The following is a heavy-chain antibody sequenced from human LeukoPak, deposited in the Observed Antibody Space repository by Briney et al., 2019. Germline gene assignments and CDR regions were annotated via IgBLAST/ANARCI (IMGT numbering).Heavy chain of an antibody. CDR2: IYYSGST. V-gene: IGHV4-61*01. J-gene: IGHJ2*01. D-gene: IGHD5-24*01. Sequence: SETLSLTCSVSGFSITTGYYWAWIRQPPGKGLEWIGYIYYSGSTNYNPSLKSRVTISVDTSKNQFSLKLSSVTAADTAVYYCARVGDGYNEPFDLWGRGTLVTVSS. CDR1: GFSITTGYY. CDR3: ARVGDGYNEPFDL.